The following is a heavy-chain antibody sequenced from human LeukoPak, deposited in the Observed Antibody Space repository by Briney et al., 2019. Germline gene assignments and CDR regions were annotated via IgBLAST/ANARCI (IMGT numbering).Heavy chain of an antibody. CDR1: GYTFTSYA. J-gene: IGHJ4*02. CDR3: ASGSGGYNRLLPYYFDY. Sequence: ASVKVSCKASGYTFTSYAMNWVRQAPGQGLEWMGWINTNTWNPTYAQGFTGRFVFSLDTSVSTAYLQISSLKAEDTAVYYCASGSGGYNRLLPYYFDYWGQGTLVTVSS. D-gene: IGHD1-26*01. V-gene: IGHV7-4-1*02. CDR2: INTNTWNP.